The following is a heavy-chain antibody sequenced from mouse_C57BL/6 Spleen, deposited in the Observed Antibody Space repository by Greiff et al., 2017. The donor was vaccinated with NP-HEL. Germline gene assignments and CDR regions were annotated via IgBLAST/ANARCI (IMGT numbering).Heavy chain of an antibody. CDR2: IYPRSGNT. V-gene: IGHV1-81*01. CDR1: GYTFTSYG. J-gene: IGHJ4*01. CDR3: ASLADYDDYAMDY. D-gene: IGHD2-4*01. Sequence: QVHVKQSGAELARPGASVKLSCKASGYTFTSYGISWVKQRTGQGLEWIGEIYPRSGNTYYNEKFKGKATLTADKSSSTAYMELRSLTSEDSAVYFCASLADYDDYAMDYWGQGTSVTVSS.